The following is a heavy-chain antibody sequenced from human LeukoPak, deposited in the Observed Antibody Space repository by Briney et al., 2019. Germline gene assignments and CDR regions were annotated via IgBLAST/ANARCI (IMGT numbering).Heavy chain of an antibody. Sequence: PGRSLRLSCEASGFTISSYAMHWVRQAPGKGLEWVAVISYDGSNKYYADSVKGRFTISRDNSKYTLYLQMNSLRAEDTAVYYCARDLARFLEWLSHFFLYYFDYWGQGTLVTVSS. D-gene: IGHD3-3*01. V-gene: IGHV3-30*04. CDR1: GFTISSYA. CDR3: ARDLARFLEWLSHFFLYYFDY. CDR2: ISYDGSNK. J-gene: IGHJ4*02.